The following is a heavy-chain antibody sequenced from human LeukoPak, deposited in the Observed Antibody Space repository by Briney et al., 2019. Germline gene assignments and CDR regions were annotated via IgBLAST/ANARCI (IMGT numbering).Heavy chain of an antibody. D-gene: IGHD6-19*01. CDR3: ARHHSSGWYQTDY. V-gene: IGHV4-39*01. Sequence: PSETLSLTCTVSGGSISSSSYYWGWIRQPPGKGLEWIGSIYYSGSTYYNPSLKSRVTVSVDTSKNQFSLKLSSVTAADTAVYYCARHHSSGWYQTDYWGQGTLVTVSS. CDR2: IYYSGST. J-gene: IGHJ4*02. CDR1: GGSISSSSYY.